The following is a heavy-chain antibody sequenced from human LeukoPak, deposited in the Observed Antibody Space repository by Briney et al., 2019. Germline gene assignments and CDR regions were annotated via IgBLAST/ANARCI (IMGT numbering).Heavy chain of an antibody. CDR3: ARNTQYCSGGSCYSGY. CDR2: IKQDASEK. J-gene: IGHJ4*02. D-gene: IGHD2-15*01. V-gene: IGHV3-7*01. CDR1: GSTFSSYW. Sequence: GGSLRLSCAASGSTFSSYWMSWVRQAPGKGLEWVANIKQDASEKYYVDFVKGRFTISRDNAENSLYLQMNSLRAEHTAVYYCARNTQYCSGGSCYSGYWGQGTLVTVSS.